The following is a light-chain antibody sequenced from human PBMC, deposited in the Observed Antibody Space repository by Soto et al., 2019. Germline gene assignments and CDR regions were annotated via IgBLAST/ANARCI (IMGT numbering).Light chain of an antibody. CDR3: IQTLQTPLT. Sequence: DIVMTQSPLSLPVTPGKPASISCSSSLSLLHINGYNYLDWYLQKPGQSPQLLIYVASNRASGVPDRFSGSGSGTDFTLKISRVEAEDFGVYYCIQTLQTPLTFGGGTKVDIK. CDR1: LSLLHINGYNY. J-gene: IGKJ4*01. CDR2: VAS. V-gene: IGKV2-28*01.